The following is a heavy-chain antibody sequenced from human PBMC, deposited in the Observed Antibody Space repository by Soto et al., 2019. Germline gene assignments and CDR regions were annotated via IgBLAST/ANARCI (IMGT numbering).Heavy chain of an antibody. CDR2: IYPGDSDT. J-gene: IGHJ3*02. V-gene: IGHV5-51*01. CDR1: GYSFSTYW. Sequence: PGESLKISCKGSGYSFSTYWIGWVCQMPGKGLEWMGIIYPGDSDTRYSPSFQGQVTISADKSISTAYLQWSSLKASDTAMYYCARPPQSYGEGGSAFDIWGQGTMVTVSS. CDR3: ARPPQSYGEGGSAFDI. D-gene: IGHD4-17*01.